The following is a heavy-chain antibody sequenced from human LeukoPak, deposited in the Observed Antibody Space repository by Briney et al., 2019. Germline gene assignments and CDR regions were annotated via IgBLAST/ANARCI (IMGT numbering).Heavy chain of an antibody. D-gene: IGHD3-3*01. J-gene: IGHJ4*02. CDR2: IYYSGST. CDR3: ARGPSYDFWSGYYNALDY. CDR1: GGSISSNNW. V-gene: IGHV4-4*02. Sequence: SGTLSLTCAVSGGSISSNNWWGWVRQPPGKGLEWIGYIYYSGSTYYNPSLKSRVTISVDTSKNQFSLKLSSVTAADTAVYYCARGPSYDFWSGYYNALDYWGQGTLVTVSS.